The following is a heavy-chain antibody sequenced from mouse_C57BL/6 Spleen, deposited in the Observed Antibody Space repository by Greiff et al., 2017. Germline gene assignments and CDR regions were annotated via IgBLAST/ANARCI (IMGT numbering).Heavy chain of an antibody. J-gene: IGHJ4*01. CDR1: GFSLSTSGMG. CDR2: IYWDDDK. D-gene: IGHD1-1*01. Sequence: QVTLKVCGPGILQSSQTLSLTCSFSGFSLSTSGMGVSWIRQPSGKGLEWLAHIYWDDDKRYNPSLKSRLTISKDTSRNQVFLKITSVDTADTATDYCAQRAPPLYGSSFDYAMDYWGQGTSVTVSS. V-gene: IGHV8-12*01. CDR3: AQRAPPLYGSSFDYAMDY.